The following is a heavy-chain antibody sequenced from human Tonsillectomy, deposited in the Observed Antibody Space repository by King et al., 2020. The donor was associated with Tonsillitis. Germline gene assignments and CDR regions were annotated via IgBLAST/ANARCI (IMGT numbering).Heavy chain of an antibody. CDR3: AQTITGYDAFEI. CDR1: GGSISSSSHF. J-gene: IGHJ3*02. D-gene: IGHD7-27*01. CDR2: MYYSGST. V-gene: IGHV4-39*07. Sequence: QLQESGPGLVKPSETLSLTCTVSGGSISSSSHFWGWIRQPPGKGLEWIGNMYYSGSTYYNPSLKSRVTISVDTSKNQFSLKLSSVTAADTAVYYCAQTITGYDAFEIWGQGTMVTVSS.